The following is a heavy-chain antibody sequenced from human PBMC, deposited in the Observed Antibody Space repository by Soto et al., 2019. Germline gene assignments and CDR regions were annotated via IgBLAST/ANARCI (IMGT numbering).Heavy chain of an antibody. CDR1: GDSVSSNSAA. CDR3: ASTIGDSYGEDYYHYGMDV. D-gene: IGHD5-18*01. J-gene: IGHJ6*02. CDR2: TYYRSKWYN. V-gene: IGHV6-1*01. Sequence: PSQTLSLTCAISGDSVSSNSAAWNWIRQSPSRGLEWLGRTYYRSKWYNDYAVSVKSRITINPDTSKNQFSLQLNSVTPEDTAVYYCASTIGDSYGEDYYHYGMDVWGQGTTVTVS.